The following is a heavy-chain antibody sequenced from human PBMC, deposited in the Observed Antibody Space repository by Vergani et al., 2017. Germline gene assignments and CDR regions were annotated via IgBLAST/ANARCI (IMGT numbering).Heavy chain of an antibody. V-gene: IGHV3-21*01. Sequence: EVQLVESGGGLVKPGGSLRLSCAASGFTFSSYSMNWVRQAPGKGLEWVSYISSSSSYIYYADSVKGRFTISRDNAKNSLYLQMNSLRAEDTAVYYCARLPRGQLGYCSGGSCSTNYWGQGTLVTVSS. D-gene: IGHD2-15*01. CDR3: ARLPRGQLGYCSGGSCSTNY. CDR2: ISSSSSYI. J-gene: IGHJ4*02. CDR1: GFTFSSYS.